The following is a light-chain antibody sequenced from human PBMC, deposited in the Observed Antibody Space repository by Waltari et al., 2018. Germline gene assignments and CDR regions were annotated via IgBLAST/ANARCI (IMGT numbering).Light chain of an antibody. CDR1: SSDVGGYNY. Sequence: QSALTQHASVSGSPGQSITISCTGTSSDVGGYNYVSWYQQHPGKVPKLLIHDVSKRPSGGSNRVSGSKSGNTASLTISGLQAEDEADYYCSSYTSSSTLVFGGGTKLTVL. J-gene: IGLJ2*01. CDR3: SSYTSSSTLV. V-gene: IGLV2-14*03. CDR2: DVS.